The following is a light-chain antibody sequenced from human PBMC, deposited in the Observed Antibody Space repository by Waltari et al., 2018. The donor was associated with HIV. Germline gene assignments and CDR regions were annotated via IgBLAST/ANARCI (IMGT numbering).Light chain of an antibody. CDR2: RNN. J-gene: IGLJ3*02. V-gene: IGLV1-47*01. CDR1: SSNIGSNY. CDR3: AAWDDSLSGWV. Sequence: QSVLTQPPSASGTPGQRVTISCSGSSSNIGSNYVYWYQQLPGTAPKLLIYRNNQRPSGVPGRFSGSKCGSSAALAISGLRSEDEAGYYCAAWDDSLSGWVFGGGTKLTVL.